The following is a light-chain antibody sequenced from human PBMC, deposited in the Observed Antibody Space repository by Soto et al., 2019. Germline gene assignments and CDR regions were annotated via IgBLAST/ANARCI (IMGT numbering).Light chain of an antibody. Sequence: QSALTQPPSASGSPGQSVTISCTGSSSDVGGYNYVSWYQQHPGKAPKLMIYEVSKRPSGVPGRLSGSKSGNTASLTVSGLQAEDEADYYCSSYEGSNTVVFGGGTKLTVL. CDR2: EVS. CDR1: SSDVGGYNY. J-gene: IGLJ2*01. CDR3: SSYEGSNTVV. V-gene: IGLV2-8*01.